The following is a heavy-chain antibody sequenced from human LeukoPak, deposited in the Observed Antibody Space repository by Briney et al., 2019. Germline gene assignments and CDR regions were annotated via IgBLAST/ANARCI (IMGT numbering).Heavy chain of an antibody. D-gene: IGHD2/OR15-2a*01. CDR1: GFTFSSYW. J-gene: IGHJ4*02. CDR3: VSFYETY. Sequence: GGSLRLSCAASGFTFSSYWMSWVRQAPGKGLEWVANIKQDGSEKYYVDSVKGRFTISKDNAKNTVYLQMNSLRAEDTAVYYCVSFYETYWGRGTLVTVSS. CDR2: IKQDGSEK. V-gene: IGHV3-7*01.